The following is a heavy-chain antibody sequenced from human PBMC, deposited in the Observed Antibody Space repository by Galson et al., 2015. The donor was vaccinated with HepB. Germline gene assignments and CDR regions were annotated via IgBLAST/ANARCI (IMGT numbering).Heavy chain of an antibody. D-gene: IGHD2-15*01. Sequence: SETLSLTCAVYGGSFSGYYWSWIRQPPGKGLEWIGEINHSGSTNYNPSLKSRVTISVDTSKNQFSLKLSFVTAADTAVYYCARAVLYCSGGSCYLYYFDYWGQGTLVTVSS. CDR1: GGSFSGYY. J-gene: IGHJ4*02. V-gene: IGHV4-34*01. CDR3: ARAVLYCSGGSCYLYYFDY. CDR2: INHSGST.